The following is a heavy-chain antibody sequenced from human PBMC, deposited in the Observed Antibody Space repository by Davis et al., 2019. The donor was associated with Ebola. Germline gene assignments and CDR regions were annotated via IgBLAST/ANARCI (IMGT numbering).Heavy chain of an antibody. J-gene: IGHJ6*02. CDR1: GFTVSSNY. CDR2: IYSGGST. D-gene: IGHD3-3*01. V-gene: IGHV3-53*05. Sequence: GESLKISCAASGFTVSSNYMSWVRQAPGKGLEWVSVIYSGGSTYYADSVKGRFTISRDNSKNTLYLQMNSLRSEDTAVYYCARANAAIFGVVDVYYYYGMDVWGQGTTVTVSS. CDR3: ARANAAIFGVVDVYYYYGMDV.